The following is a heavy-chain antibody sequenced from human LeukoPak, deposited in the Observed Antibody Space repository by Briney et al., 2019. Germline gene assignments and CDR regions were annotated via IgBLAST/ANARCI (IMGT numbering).Heavy chain of an antibody. J-gene: IGHJ4*02. D-gene: IGHD4-23*01. CDR2: ISRNGVAT. Sequence: GGSLRFSCAASGLTFADYTMHWVRQAPGKGLEWVSLISRNGVATKYADSVRGRFTISRDNSKNSLYLQMNSLRAEDTAVYYCARDYGGSSPFDYWGQGTLVTVSS. CDR1: GLTFADYT. V-gene: IGHV3-43*01. CDR3: ARDYGGSSPFDY.